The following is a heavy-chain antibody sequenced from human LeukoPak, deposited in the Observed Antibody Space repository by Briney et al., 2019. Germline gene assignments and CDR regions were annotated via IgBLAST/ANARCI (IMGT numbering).Heavy chain of an antibody. CDR3: ARGCNRYFDWLDFWFDP. Sequence: PSETLSLTCTVSGGSISSGGYSWSWIRQPPGKGLEWIGEINHSGSTNYNPSLKSRVTISVDTSKSQFSLKLSSVTAADTAVYYCARGCNRYFDWLDFWFDPWGQGTLVTVSS. D-gene: IGHD3-9*01. V-gene: IGHV4-39*07. CDR1: GGSISSGGYS. CDR2: INHSGST. J-gene: IGHJ5*02.